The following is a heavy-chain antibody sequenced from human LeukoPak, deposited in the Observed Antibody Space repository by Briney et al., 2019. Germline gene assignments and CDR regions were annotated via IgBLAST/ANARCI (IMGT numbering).Heavy chain of an antibody. CDR2: IYYSGST. CDR3: AETRSGSYFED. D-gene: IGHD1-26*01. CDR1: GGSISSYY. V-gene: IGHV4-59*01. Sequence: SETLSLTCTVSGGSISSYYWSWIRQPPGKGREWIGYIYYSGSTNYNPSLKSRVTISVDTSKNQFSLKLSSVTAADTAVYYCAETRSGSYFEDWGQGTLVTVSS. J-gene: IGHJ4*02.